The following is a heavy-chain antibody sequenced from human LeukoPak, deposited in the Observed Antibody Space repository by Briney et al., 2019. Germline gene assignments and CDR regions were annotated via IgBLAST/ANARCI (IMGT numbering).Heavy chain of an antibody. D-gene: IGHD3-22*01. V-gene: IGHV1-3*04. Sequence: ASVKVSCKASGYTFTSYAMNWVRQAPGQRLEWMGWINTGNGNTKYSQKFLGRVTISRDTFASTVYMELSSLRSEDTAVYYCAREYYDSSGYPYFDYWGQGTLVTVSS. CDR3: AREYYDSSGYPYFDY. CDR1: GYTFTSYA. CDR2: INTGNGNT. J-gene: IGHJ4*02.